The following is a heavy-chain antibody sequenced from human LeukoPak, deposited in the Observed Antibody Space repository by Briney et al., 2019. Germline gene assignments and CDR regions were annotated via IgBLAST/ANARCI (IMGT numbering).Heavy chain of an antibody. D-gene: IGHD4-17*01. CDR2: ISSSSSYI. CDR3: ARDDSYGDYPGFDY. V-gene: IGHV3-21*01. CDR1: GFTFSSYS. J-gene: IGHJ4*02. Sequence: PGGSLRPSCAASGFTFSSYSMNWVRQAPGKGLEWVSSISSSSSYIYYADSVKGRFTISRDNAKNSLYLQMNSLRAEDTAVYYCARDDSYGDYPGFDYWGQGTLVTVSS.